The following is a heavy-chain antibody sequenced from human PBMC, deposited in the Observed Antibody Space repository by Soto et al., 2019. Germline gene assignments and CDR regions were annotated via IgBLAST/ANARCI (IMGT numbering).Heavy chain of an antibody. CDR2: INPDSGGT. CDR3: AMCSGMLAIISEFDGVWFFEI. D-gene: IGHD2-8*01. V-gene: IGHV1-2*02. Sequence: QEQLVQSGAEVKKPGASLKVSCKASGYTFTDYYIHWVRQAPGQGLEWLWWINPDSGGTNLAERFQGRFTMTSDTSINTSYMGLSSLRSEDTAVYYCAMCSGMLAIISEFDGVWFFEIWGGGALVSVSS. CDR1: GYTFTDYY. J-gene: IGHJ2*01.